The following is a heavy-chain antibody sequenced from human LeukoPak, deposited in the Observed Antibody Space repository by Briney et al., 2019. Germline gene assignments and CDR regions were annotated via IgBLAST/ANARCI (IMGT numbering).Heavy chain of an antibody. CDR2: IRYDGSNK. V-gene: IGHV3-30*02. CDR1: GFTFSSYG. J-gene: IGHJ4*02. Sequence: QTGGSLRLSCAASGFTFSSYGMHWVRQAPGKGLEWVAFIRYDGSNKYYADSVKGRFTISRDNSKNTLYLQMNSLRAEDAAVYYCAKVRGYSYGYLDYWGQGTLVTVSS. CDR3: AKVRGYSYGYLDY. D-gene: IGHD5-18*01.